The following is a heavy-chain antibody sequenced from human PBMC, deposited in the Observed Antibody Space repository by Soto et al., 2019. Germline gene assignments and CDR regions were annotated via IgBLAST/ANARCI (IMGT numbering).Heavy chain of an antibody. Sequence: SGPTLVNPTQTLTLTCTFSGFSLSTTAMGVGWIRQPPGKALEWLALIYWNDDKRYSPSLKSRLTITKDTSKNQVVLTMTNMDPVETATYYCARSLAYTTSFGGMDVWGQGTTVTVSS. CDR1: GFSLSTTAMG. V-gene: IGHV2-5*01. J-gene: IGHJ6*02. CDR3: ARSLAYTTSFGGMDV. CDR2: IYWNDDK. D-gene: IGHD2-2*02.